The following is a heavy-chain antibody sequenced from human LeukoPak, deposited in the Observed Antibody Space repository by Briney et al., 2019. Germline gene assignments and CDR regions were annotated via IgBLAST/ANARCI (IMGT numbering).Heavy chain of an antibody. J-gene: IGHJ6*03. D-gene: IGHD2-15*01. V-gene: IGHV4-39*01. CDR2: IYYSGAT. Sequence: SETLSLTCVVSGDSITRSEYYWDWIRQPPGKGLEWIGSIYYSGATYYSGSLKSRATISVDTIKNQFSLELRSVTAADTALYYCARRLRGGRRYHYYYMDVWGKGTTVTISS. CDR1: GDSITRSEYY. CDR3: ARRLRGGRRYHYYYMDV.